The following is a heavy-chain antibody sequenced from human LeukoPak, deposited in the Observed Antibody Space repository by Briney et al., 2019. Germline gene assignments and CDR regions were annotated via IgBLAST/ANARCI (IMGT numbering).Heavy chain of an antibody. CDR3: ARDKRDYHGSGSYPWTVVYYYYYMDV. V-gene: IGHV3-21*01. J-gene: IGHJ6*03. D-gene: IGHD3-10*01. Sequence: GGSLRLSCAASGFTFSSYSMNWVRQAPGKGLEWVSSISSSSSYIYYADSVKGRFTISRDNAKNSLYLQMNSLRAEDTAVYYCARDKRDYHGSGSYPWTVVYYYYYMDVWGKGTTVTVSS. CDR1: GFTFSSYS. CDR2: ISSSSSYI.